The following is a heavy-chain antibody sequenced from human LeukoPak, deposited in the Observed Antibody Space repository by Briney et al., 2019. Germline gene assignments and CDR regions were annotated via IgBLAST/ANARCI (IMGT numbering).Heavy chain of an antibody. CDR2: ISGSGGGT. J-gene: IGHJ4*02. CDR1: GFTFNLYA. CDR3: AKGLSRAFGTYYFDF. V-gene: IGHV3-23*01. Sequence: GGSLRLSCVASGFTFNLYAMNWVRQAPGKGLEWVSGISGSGGGTYYADSVKGRFTISRDNSKSTLSLQMNSLRDDDTAVYFCAKGLSRAFGTYYFDFWGRGTLVTVSS. D-gene: IGHD3-10*01.